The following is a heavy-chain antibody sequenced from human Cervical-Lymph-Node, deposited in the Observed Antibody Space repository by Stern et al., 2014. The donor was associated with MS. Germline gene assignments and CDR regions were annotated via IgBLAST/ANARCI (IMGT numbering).Heavy chain of an antibody. Sequence: VQLVESGSELKKPGASVKVSCKASGYTFSHYALNWVRQAPGQGLEWMGWIRTDTGNPTYAQGLTGRFVFSLDSSVSTAYLQISSLKAEDTAVYYCARESGESSTHDAFDIWGQGTMVTVSS. CDR1: GYTFSHYA. CDR3: ARESGESSTHDAFDI. D-gene: IGHD2-2*01. V-gene: IGHV7-4-1*02. J-gene: IGHJ3*02. CDR2: IRTDTGNP.